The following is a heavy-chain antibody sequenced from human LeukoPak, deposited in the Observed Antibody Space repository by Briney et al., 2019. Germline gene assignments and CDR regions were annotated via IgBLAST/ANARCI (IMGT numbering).Heavy chain of an antibody. Sequence: ASVKVSCKASGYTFTSYGISWVRQAPGQGLEWMGWISAYNGNTNYAQKLQGRVTMTTDTSTSTAYMELRSLRSDDTAVYYCARGLWRTAAAGTLADSDYWGQGTLVTVSS. V-gene: IGHV1-18*01. J-gene: IGHJ4*02. CDR1: GYTFTSYG. CDR3: ARGLWRTAAAGTLADSDY. D-gene: IGHD6-13*01. CDR2: ISAYNGNT.